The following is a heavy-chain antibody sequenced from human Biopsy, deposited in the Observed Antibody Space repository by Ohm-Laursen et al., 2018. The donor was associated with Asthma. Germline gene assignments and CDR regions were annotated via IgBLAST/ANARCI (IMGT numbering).Heavy chain of an antibody. Sequence: PSETLSLTCPVSGGYLTGPYWNWIRQPPGKGLEWIGEIDQSGYTNYNPSLKSRVTISADTSKNQFHLNLSSVTAADTAVYFCARAAITGIRGWFDPWGQGTQVTVSS. D-gene: IGHD1-20*01. J-gene: IGHJ5*02. CDR2: IDQSGYT. CDR1: GGYLTGPY. V-gene: IGHV4-34*01. CDR3: ARAAITGIRGWFDP.